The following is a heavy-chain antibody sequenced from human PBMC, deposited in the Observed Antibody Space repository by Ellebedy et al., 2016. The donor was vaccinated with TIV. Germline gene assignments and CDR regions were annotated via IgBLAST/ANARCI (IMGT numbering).Heavy chain of an antibody. CDR2: IKTDGSET. V-gene: IGHV3-7*01. D-gene: IGHD3-3*01. CDR3: VGFGVFNL. CDR1: GFSFSNFW. J-gene: IGHJ5*02. Sequence: PGGSLRLSCAAWGFSFSNFWMSWVRQAPGKGLEWVAHIKTDGSETYYVDSVKGRFTISRENAKNALFLQMGGLRVDVSAVYYCVGFGVFNLWGQGAPVTVSS.